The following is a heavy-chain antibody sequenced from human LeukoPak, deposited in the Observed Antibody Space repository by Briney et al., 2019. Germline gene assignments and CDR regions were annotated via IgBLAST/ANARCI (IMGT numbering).Heavy chain of an antibody. V-gene: IGHV3-23*01. CDR1: GFTFSSYA. Sequence: PGGSLRLSCAASGFTFSSYAMTGVRQAPGKGLEWVSGISGSGGRTYYADSVKGRFTISRDNSENTLYLQMNSLRAEDTAVYYCANEKWESGWFDPWGEGTLVTVSS. D-gene: IGHD1-26*01. J-gene: IGHJ5*02. CDR3: ANEKWESGWFDP. CDR2: ISGSGGRT.